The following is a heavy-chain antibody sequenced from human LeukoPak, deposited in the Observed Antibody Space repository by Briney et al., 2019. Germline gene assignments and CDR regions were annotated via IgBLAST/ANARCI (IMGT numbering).Heavy chain of an antibody. J-gene: IGHJ4*02. D-gene: IGHD3-10*01. V-gene: IGHV4-39*01. CDR2: IYYSGST. CDR3: ARHRGNYYGSGSHSDY. CDR1: GGSISSSSYY. Sequence: SETLSLTCTVSGGSISSSSYYWGWIRQPPGKGLEWIGSIYYSGSTYYNPSLKSRVTISVDTSKNQFSLKLSSVTAADTAVYYCARHRGNYYGSGSHSDYWGQGTLVTVSS.